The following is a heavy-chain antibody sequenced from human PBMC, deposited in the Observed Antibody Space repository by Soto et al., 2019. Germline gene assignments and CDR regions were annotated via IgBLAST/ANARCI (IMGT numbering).Heavy chain of an antibody. Sequence: LRLSCEGSGFTFSAYAMNWVRQAPGKGLEWVSYISSRSDTLYYADSVKGRFTISRDNAKNSVYLQVNNLRDEDTAVYYCARDWDIVILSVPIPNYNYGMDVWGQGTTVTVSS. V-gene: IGHV3-48*02. D-gene: IGHD2-15*01. CDR3: ARDWDIVILSVPIPNYNYGMDV. CDR2: ISSRSDTL. CDR1: GFTFSAYA. J-gene: IGHJ6*02.